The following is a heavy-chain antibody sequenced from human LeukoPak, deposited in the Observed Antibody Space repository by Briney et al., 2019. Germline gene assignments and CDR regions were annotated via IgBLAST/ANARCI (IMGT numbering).Heavy chain of an antibody. CDR1: GFPFSNAW. V-gene: IGHV3-15*01. J-gene: IGHJ4*02. CDR2: IKSKTDGGPT. CDR3: TTEDIYTSGWYGKFDY. Sequence: KPGGSLRLSCAASGFPFSNAWMSWVRQAPGKGLEWVGRIKSKTDGGPTDYAAPVKDRFTISRDDSKNTLYLQMNSLKTEDTAVYYCTTEDIYTSGWYGKFDYWGQGTLVTVPS. D-gene: IGHD6-19*01.